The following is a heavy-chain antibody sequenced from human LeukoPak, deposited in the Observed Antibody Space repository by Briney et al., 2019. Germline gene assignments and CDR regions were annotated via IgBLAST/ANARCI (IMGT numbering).Heavy chain of an antibody. Sequence: PSETLSLTCTVSNGSISSRSYYWGWIRQSPGKGLEWIGSMYYSGSTYYKRSLKSRVTISGDTSKNQFSLKLSSVTAADTAVYYCAKDFVVVPGNVNYFDYWGQGTLVTVSS. D-gene: IGHD2-21*02. J-gene: IGHJ4*02. V-gene: IGHV4-39*07. CDR2: MYYSGST. CDR1: NGSISSRSYY. CDR3: AKDFVVVPGNVNYFDY.